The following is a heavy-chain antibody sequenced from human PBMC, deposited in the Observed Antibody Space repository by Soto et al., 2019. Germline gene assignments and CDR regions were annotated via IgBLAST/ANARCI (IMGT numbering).Heavy chain of an antibody. V-gene: IGHV1-18*01. J-gene: IGHJ4*02. CDR2: CSAYNGNT. D-gene: IGHD3-10*01. CDR3: ARFYASGSYPYDY. CDR1: GYTFTTYG. Sequence: QVQLVQSGAEVKKPGASVEVSCKASGYTFTTYGISWVRQAPGQGLEWMGWCSAYNGNTNYAQNPQGRVSMTTDTSTSTAYMELRSLRSDDTAVYYCARFYASGSYPYDYWGQGTLVTVSS.